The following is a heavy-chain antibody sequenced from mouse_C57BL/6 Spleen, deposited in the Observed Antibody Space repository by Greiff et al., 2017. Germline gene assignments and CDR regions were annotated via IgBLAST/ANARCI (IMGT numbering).Heavy chain of an antibody. V-gene: IGHV1-81*01. CDR1: GYPFTSHG. Sequence: QVQLQQSGAELARPGASVKLFCKASGYPFTSHGISRVKQRTGQGLEWIGEIYSRRGNTYYNEKFKGKATLTADKSSSTAYMELRRLTSEYSAVYFCARGGPAWFAYWGQGTLVTVSA. J-gene: IGHJ3*01. CDR3: ARGGPAWFAY. CDR2: IYSRRGNT.